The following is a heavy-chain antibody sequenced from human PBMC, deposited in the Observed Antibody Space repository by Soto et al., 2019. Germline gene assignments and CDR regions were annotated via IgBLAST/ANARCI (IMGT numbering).Heavy chain of an antibody. V-gene: IGHV1-69*06. Sequence: QERLVQSGAEVRKPGSSVKVSCKVTGGTSTRYAINWVRQAPGQGLEGMGGIVPMFGTSKYEQKFQGRVTINADTSTNIAYMELRSLRSEDTAVYYCNRGSEYDFWSGYLWGQGTLVSVSS. CDR1: GGTSTRYA. J-gene: IGHJ4*02. CDR3: NRGSEYDFWSGYL. D-gene: IGHD3-3*01. CDR2: IVPMFGTS.